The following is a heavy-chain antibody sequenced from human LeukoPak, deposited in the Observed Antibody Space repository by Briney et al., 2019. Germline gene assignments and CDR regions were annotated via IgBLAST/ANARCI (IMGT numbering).Heavy chain of an antibody. D-gene: IGHD3-10*01. CDR2: INPSGGGT. Sequence: ASVKVSCKASGYTFNTYYMHWVRQAPGQGLEWMGIINPSGGGTGYAQKFQGRVTMTRDTSTSTVYMELSRLRSEDTAVYYCAREVWFGELSERTLDYWGQGTLVTVSS. V-gene: IGHV1-46*02. CDR3: AREVWFGELSERTLDY. CDR1: GYTFNTYY. J-gene: IGHJ4*02.